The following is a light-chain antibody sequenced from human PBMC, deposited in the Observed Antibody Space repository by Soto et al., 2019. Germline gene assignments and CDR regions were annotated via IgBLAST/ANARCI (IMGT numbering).Light chain of an antibody. V-gene: IGLV2-14*01. CDR3: SSYTSMTTLV. Sequence: QSVLTQPASVSGSPGQSITISCTGTSSDVGGYIYVSWYRQHPGKAPKPIIYEVSNRPSGVPNRFSGSKSGNTASLTISGLQAEDEADYYCSSYTSMTTLVFGTGTKVTVL. CDR2: EVS. CDR1: SSDVGGYIY. J-gene: IGLJ1*01.